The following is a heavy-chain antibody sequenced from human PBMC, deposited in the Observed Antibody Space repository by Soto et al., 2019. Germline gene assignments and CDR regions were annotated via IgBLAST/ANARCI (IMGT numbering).Heavy chain of an antibody. CDR1: GFTFSSYA. CDR2: ISGSGGST. CDR3: ATLYIVVVESFAFDI. J-gene: IGHJ3*02. V-gene: IGHV3-23*01. Sequence: GGSLRLSCAASGFTFSSYAMSWVRQAPGKGLEWVSAISGSGGSTYYADSVKGRFTISRDNSKNTLYLQMNSLRAEDTAVYYCATLYIVVVESFAFDIWGQGTMVTVSS. D-gene: IGHD3-22*01.